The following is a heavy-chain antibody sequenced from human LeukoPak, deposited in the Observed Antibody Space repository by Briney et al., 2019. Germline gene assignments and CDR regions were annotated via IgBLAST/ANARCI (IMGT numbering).Heavy chain of an antibody. Sequence: GASVKVSCKASGYILSSYNMHWVRQAPGQGLEWLGIINPSGGDTKYAQKFQGRVTLTRDKSTSTVYMELGSLTSDVTAVYYCARTYCAEDCSIRYFDYWGQGTLVTVSS. CDR2: INPSGGDT. CDR1: GYILSSYN. V-gene: IGHV1-46*01. D-gene: IGHD2-21*02. CDR3: ARTYCAEDCSIRYFDY. J-gene: IGHJ4*02.